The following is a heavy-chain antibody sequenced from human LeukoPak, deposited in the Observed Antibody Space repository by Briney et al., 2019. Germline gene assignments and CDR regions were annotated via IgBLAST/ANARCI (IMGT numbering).Heavy chain of an antibody. J-gene: IGHJ1*01. CDR1: GYTFTSYG. Sequence: ASVKVSCKASGYTFTSYGISWVRQAPGQGLEWMGWISAYNGNTNYAQKLQGRVTMTTDTSTSTAYMELRSLRSDDTAVYYCCYDSSGYGSEYFQHWGQGTLVTVSS. D-gene: IGHD3-22*01. CDR2: ISAYNGNT. V-gene: IGHV1-18*01. CDR3: CYDSSGYGSEYFQH.